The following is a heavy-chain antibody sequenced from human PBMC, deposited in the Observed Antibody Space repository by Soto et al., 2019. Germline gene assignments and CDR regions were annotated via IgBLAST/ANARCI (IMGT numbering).Heavy chain of an antibody. CDR1: GFRFSDHY. J-gene: IGHJ4*02. CDR2: ISGGGTTM. D-gene: IGHD3-10*01. V-gene: IGHV3-11*01. CDR3: AGDPYYYGSAF. Sequence: QVQLVESGGGLVEPGGSLRLSCAASGFRFSDHYMTWIRQAPGKGLEWVSKISGGGTTMYYADSVKGRFTVSRDNAKISLYLQMNSLIAEDSAVYYCAGDPYYYGSAFGGQVTLVTVSS.